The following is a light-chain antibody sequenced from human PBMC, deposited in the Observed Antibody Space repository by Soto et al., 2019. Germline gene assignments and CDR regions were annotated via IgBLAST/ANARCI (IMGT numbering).Light chain of an antibody. CDR3: HHYNSYPGT. CDR2: DAS. J-gene: IGKJ1*01. V-gene: IGKV1-5*02. Sequence: DVQMTQSPSTLSASVGDRVTIICRASQSVTSWLAWYQQKPGKAPKVLIYDASSLESGVPSRFSGSGSGTEFTLTISSLHPDDFATYYCHHYNSYPGTFGQGTKVEIK. CDR1: QSVTSW.